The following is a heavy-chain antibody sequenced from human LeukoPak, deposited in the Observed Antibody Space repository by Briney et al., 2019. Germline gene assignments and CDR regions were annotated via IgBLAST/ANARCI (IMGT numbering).Heavy chain of an antibody. CDR2: ISSSSSYI. D-gene: IGHD2-15*01. CDR3: ARAQLGEYCSGGSCYSGYQLAFDI. CDR1: GFTFSSYA. Sequence: PGGSLRLSCAASGFTFSSYAMSWVRQAPGKGLEWVSSISSSSSYIYYADSVKGRFTISRDNAKNSLYLQMNSLRAEDTAVYYCARAQLGEYCSGGSCYSGYQLAFDIWGQGTMVTVSS. J-gene: IGHJ3*02. V-gene: IGHV3-21*01.